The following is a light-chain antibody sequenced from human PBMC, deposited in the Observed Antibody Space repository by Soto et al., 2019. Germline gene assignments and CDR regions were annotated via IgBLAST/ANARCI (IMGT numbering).Light chain of an antibody. CDR3: QQYGSSPTWT. Sequence: EIVLTNSPGTLSLSPGERSTLSFRPSQSVSSSYLAWYQQKPGQAPRLLIYGASSRATGIPDRFSGSGSGTDFTLTISRLEPEDFAVYYCQQYGSSPTWTFGQGTKVDIK. CDR2: GAS. V-gene: IGKV3-20*01. CDR1: QSVSSSY. J-gene: IGKJ1*01.